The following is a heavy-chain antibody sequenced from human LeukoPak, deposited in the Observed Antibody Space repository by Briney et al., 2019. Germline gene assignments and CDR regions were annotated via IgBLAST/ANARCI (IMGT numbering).Heavy chain of an antibody. CDR1: GGSISSGGYS. J-gene: IGHJ4*02. CDR3: ARAAYYDSSGYLY. Sequence: PSQTLSLTCTVSGGSISSGGYSWSWIRQHPGKGLERIGYIYYSGSTYCNPSLKSRVTISVDTSKNQFSLKLSSVTAADTAVYYCARAAYYDSSGYLYWGQGTPVTVSS. V-gene: IGHV4-31*03. CDR2: IYYSGST. D-gene: IGHD3-22*01.